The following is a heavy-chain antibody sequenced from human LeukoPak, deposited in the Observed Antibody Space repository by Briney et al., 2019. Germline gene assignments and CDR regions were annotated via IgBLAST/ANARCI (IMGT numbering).Heavy chain of an antibody. D-gene: IGHD2-15*01. CDR1: GFTFSSYA. Sequence: SGGSLRLSCAASGFTFSSYAMSWVRQAPGKGLEWVSAISGSGGSTYYADSVKGRFTISRDNSKNTLYLQMNSLRAEDTAVYYCASNPEDIVVVVAATDYWGQGTLVTVSS. J-gene: IGHJ4*02. V-gene: IGHV3-23*01. CDR2: ISGSGGST. CDR3: ASNPEDIVVVVAATDY.